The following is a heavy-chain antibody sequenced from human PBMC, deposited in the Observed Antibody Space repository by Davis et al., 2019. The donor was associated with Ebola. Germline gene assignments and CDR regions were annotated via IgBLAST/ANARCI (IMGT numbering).Heavy chain of an antibody. D-gene: IGHD3-16*02. CDR2: ISGSGGST. CDR1: GFTFSSYA. CDR3: ANVWGSYRQHDY. Sequence: GESLKISCAASGFTFSSYAMSWVRQAPGKGLEWVSAISGSGGSTYYADSVKGRFTISRDNSKNTLYLQMNSLRAEDTAVYYCANVWGSYRQHDYWGQGTLVTVSS. J-gene: IGHJ4*02. V-gene: IGHV3-23*01.